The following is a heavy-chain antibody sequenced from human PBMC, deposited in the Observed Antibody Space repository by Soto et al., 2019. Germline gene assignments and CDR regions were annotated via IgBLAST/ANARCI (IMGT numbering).Heavy chain of an antibody. J-gene: IGHJ6*02. D-gene: IGHD6-6*01. CDR2: INHSGST. Sequence: QVQLQQWGAGLLKPSETLSLTCAVYGGSFSGYYWSWIRQPPGKGLEWIGEINHSGSTNYNPSLKSRVTISVDTSKNQFSLKLSSVTAADTAVYYCARAGRAPRIAARPCYYYGMDVWGQGTTVTVSS. V-gene: IGHV4-34*01. CDR1: GGSFSGYY. CDR3: ARAGRAPRIAARPCYYYGMDV.